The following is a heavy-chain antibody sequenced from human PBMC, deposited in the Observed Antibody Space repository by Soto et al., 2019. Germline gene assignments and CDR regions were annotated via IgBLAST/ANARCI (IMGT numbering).Heavy chain of an antibody. J-gene: IGHJ4*02. CDR3: ARHKLGYCSSTSCYPTGQFDY. D-gene: IGHD2-2*01. CDR2: IYYSGST. CDR1: GGSISSSSYY. V-gene: IGHV4-39*01. Sequence: SETLSLTCTVSGGSISSSSYYWGWIRQPPGKGPEWIGSIYYSGSTYYNPSLKSRVTISVDTSKNQFSLKLSSVTAADTAVYYCARHKLGYCSSTSCYPTGQFDYWGQGTLVTVSS.